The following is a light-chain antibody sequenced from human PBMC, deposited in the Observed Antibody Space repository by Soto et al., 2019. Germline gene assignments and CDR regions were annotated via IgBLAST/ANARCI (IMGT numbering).Light chain of an antibody. Sequence: QSVLTQPPSASGSPGQSVTLSCTGTSSDVGGYNYVSWYQQHPGKAPKLMIYEVSKRPSGVPDRFSGSKSGNTASLTVSGLQAEDEADYYCSSYAGSNNVVFGGGTQLTVL. J-gene: IGLJ2*01. CDR1: SSDVGGYNY. V-gene: IGLV2-8*01. CDR2: EVS. CDR3: SSYAGSNNVV.